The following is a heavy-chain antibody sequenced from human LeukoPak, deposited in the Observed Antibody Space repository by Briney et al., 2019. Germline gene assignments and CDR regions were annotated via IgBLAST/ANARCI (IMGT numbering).Heavy chain of an antibody. Sequence: PSQTRSLTCTVSGGSISSGGYYWSWIRQPPGKGLEWIGYIYHSGSTYYNPSLKSRVTISVDRSKNQFSLKLSSVTAADTAVYYCARGGSRAAADFDYWGQGTLVTVSS. CDR1: GGSISSGGYY. D-gene: IGHD6-13*01. J-gene: IGHJ4*02. CDR3: ARGGSRAAADFDY. V-gene: IGHV4-30-2*01. CDR2: IYHSGST.